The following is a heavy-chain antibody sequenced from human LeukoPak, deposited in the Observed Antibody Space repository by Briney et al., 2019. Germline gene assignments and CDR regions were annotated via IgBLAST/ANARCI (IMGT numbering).Heavy chain of an antibody. J-gene: IGHJ3*02. D-gene: IGHD5-24*01. Sequence: GGSLRLSCAASGFTFTSYGMNWVRQAPGKGLEWVSSISTSSIYIYYADSLKGRFTISRDNAKNSLYLQMNSLRAEDTAVYYCARGRDGYNLVDAFDIWGQGIMVTVSS. V-gene: IGHV3-21*01. CDR1: GFTFTSYG. CDR3: ARGRDGYNLVDAFDI. CDR2: ISTSSIYI.